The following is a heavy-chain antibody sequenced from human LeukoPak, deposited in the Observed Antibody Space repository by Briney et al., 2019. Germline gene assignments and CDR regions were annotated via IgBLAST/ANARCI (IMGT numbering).Heavy chain of an antibody. CDR3: ARSGLRYFDWLSFDY. D-gene: IGHD3-9*01. V-gene: IGHV4-59*08. CDR1: GGSISSYY. CDR2: IYYSGST. Sequence: SETLSLTCTVSGGSISSYYWSWIRQPPGKGLEWIGYIYYSGSTNYNPSLKSRVTISVDTSKNQFSLKLSSVTAADTAVYYCARSGLRYFDWLSFDYWGQGTLVNVSS. J-gene: IGHJ4*02.